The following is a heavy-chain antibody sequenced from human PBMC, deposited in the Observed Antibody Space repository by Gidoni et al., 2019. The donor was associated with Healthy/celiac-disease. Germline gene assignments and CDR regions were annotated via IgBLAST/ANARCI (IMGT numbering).Heavy chain of an antibody. V-gene: IGHV1-69*01. CDR2: IIPIFGTA. CDR1: EGTFSSYA. J-gene: IGHJ2*01. Sequence: QVQLVQSGAEVKKPGSSVKVSCKAYEGTFSSYAISWVRQAPGQGLEWMGGIIPIFGTANYAQKFQGRVTITADESTSTAYMELSSLRSEDTAVYYCAAREHYYDSSGYYSFDLWGRGTLVTVSS. CDR3: AAREHYYDSSGYYSFDL. D-gene: IGHD3-22*01.